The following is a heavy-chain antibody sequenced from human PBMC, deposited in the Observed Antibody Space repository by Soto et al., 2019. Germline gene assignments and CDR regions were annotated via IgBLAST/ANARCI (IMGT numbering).Heavy chain of an antibody. J-gene: IGHJ5*01. D-gene: IGHD5-12*01. CDR2: ISSSSNYI. V-gene: IGHV3-21*01. CDR1: GFNFNVYS. Sequence: KPGGSLRLSGAASGFNFNVYSINWVRQAPWKGLEWISSISSSSNYIHYRDSVRGRFTISRDNAKNSLYLQLDSLRVEDTAVYFRARGRGSAVFDSGGDGTLVT. CDR3: ARGRGSAVFDS.